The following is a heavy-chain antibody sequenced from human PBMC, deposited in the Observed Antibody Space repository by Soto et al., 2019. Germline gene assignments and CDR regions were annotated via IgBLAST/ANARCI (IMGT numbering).Heavy chain of an antibody. D-gene: IGHD5-12*01. CDR3: ARGDIVATIALNYYFDY. Sequence: PSETLSLTCTVSGGSISSYYWSWIRQPPGKGLEWIGYIYYSGSTNYNPSLKSRVTMSVDTSKNQFSLKLSSVTAADTAVYYCARGDIVATIALNYYFDYWGQGTLVTVSS. J-gene: IGHJ4*02. CDR1: GGSISSYY. CDR2: IYYSGST. V-gene: IGHV4-59*01.